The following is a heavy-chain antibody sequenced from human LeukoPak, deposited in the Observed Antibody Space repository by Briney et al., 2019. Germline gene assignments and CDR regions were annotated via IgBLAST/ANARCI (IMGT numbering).Heavy chain of an antibody. Sequence: SETLSLTCTVSGGAISSYYWSRIRQPPGTGLEWIGYIHYTGSTNYNPSLKSRVTISVDTSKNQFSLKLSSVTAADTAVYYCARVRDRSGYFYDFDYWGQGTLVTVSS. V-gene: IGHV4-59*01. CDR2: IHYTGST. D-gene: IGHD3-22*01. CDR3: ARVRDRSGYFYDFDY. CDR1: GGAISSYY. J-gene: IGHJ4*02.